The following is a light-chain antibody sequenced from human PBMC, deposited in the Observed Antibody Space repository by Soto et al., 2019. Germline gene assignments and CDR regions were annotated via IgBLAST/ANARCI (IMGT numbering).Light chain of an antibody. J-gene: IGKJ1*01. CDR3: QQYKELPPWT. Sequence: EIRMKQSPATVSVSPGERATLSCRASHSVSSSYLAWYQQKPGQAPRLLIFGASARATGVPARFSGTGSGTEFTLTISSLQSEDFAVYYCQQYKELPPWTFGQGTKVDI. V-gene: IGKV3-15*01. CDR2: GAS. CDR1: HSVSSSY.